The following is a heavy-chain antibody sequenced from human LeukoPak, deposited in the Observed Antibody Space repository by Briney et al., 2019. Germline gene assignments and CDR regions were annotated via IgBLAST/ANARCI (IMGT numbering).Heavy chain of an antibody. D-gene: IGHD3-10*01. J-gene: IGHJ4*02. V-gene: IGHV3-23*01. CDR2: ISGRGSST. Sequence: GGSLRLSCAASGFTFSSYAMSWVRQAPGKGLEWVSAISGRGSSTYYADSVKGRFTISRDNSKNTLYLQMNSLRAEDTAVYYCAKVRSTMVRGVIDYWGQGTLVTVSS. CDR3: AKVRSTMVRGVIDY. CDR1: GFTFSSYA.